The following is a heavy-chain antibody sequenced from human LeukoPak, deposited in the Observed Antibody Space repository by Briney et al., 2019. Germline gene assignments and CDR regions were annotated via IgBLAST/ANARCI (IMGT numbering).Heavy chain of an antibody. D-gene: IGHD2-2*01. Sequence: SETLSLTCTVSGGSISSGGYYWSWIRQHPGKGLEWIGYIYYSGSTYYNPSLKSRVTISVDTSKNQFSLKLSSVTAADTAVYCCARGTPAPAFFFDYWGQGTLVTVSS. V-gene: IGHV4-31*03. CDR3: ARGTPAPAFFFDY. CDR2: IYYSGST. J-gene: IGHJ4*02. CDR1: GGSISSGGYY.